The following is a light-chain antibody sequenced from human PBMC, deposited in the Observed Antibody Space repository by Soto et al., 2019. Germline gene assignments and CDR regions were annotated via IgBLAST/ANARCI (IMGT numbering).Light chain of an antibody. V-gene: IGKV1-39*01. CDR3: QQXXXXXXT. J-gene: IGKJ1*01. Sequence: DIQMTQSPSSLSASIGDRVTITCRASQTVNTYLHWYQQKPGKAPKLLIYAASNLQSGVPSRFSGSGSGTNFTLSXXXXXXXXFATYYCQQXXXXXXTFG. CDR1: QTVNTY. CDR2: AAS.